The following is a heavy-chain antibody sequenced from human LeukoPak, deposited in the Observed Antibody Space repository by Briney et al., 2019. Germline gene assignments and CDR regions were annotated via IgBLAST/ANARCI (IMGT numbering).Heavy chain of an antibody. CDR1: GYTFTSYG. Sequence: ASVKVSCKASGYTFTSYGISWVRQAPGQGLERMGWISAYNGNTNYAQKLQGRVTMTTDTSTSTAYTELRSLRSDDTAVYYCARLRRRDRIQLWSDFDYWGQGTLVTVSS. J-gene: IGHJ4*02. CDR2: ISAYNGNT. D-gene: IGHD5-18*01. CDR3: ARLRRRDRIQLWSDFDY. V-gene: IGHV1-18*01.